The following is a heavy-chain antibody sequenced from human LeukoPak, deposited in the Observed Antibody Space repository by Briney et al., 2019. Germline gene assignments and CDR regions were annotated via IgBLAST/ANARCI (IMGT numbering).Heavy chain of an antibody. D-gene: IGHD5-12*01. CDR1: GVSRNNYY. Sequence: SETLSLTCAVSGVSRNNYYWRWIRQPPGKGLEWVGDIHYTGITYYNPSLKSRVTISADTSKNQFSLTLNYVTAADTAIYYCAAKSWRGPWLDWGQEPWSTSPQ. V-gene: IGHV4-59*01. CDR3: AAKSWRGPWLD. CDR2: IHYTGIT. J-gene: IGHJ4*01.